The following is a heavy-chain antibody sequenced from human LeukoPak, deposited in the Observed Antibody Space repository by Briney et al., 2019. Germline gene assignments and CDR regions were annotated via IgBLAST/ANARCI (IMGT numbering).Heavy chain of an antibody. J-gene: IGHJ4*02. CDR3: AKHSPYDYDQSYYFDY. CDR1: GFTFSSCG. CDR2: ISYDGSNK. Sequence: PGGSLRLSCAASGFTFSSCGMHWVRQAPGKGLEWVAVISYDGSNKYYADSVKGRFTISRDNSKNTLYLQMNSLRAEDTAVYYCAKHSPYDYDQSYYFDYWGQGTLVTVSS. D-gene: IGHD5-12*01. V-gene: IGHV3-30*18.